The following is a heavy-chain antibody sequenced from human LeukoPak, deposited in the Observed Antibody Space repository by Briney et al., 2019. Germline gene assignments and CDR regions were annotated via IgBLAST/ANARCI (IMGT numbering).Heavy chain of an antibody. CDR3: ARGLAYGSGSPDY. Sequence: GASVKVSCKASGGTFSSYAISWVRQAPGQGLEWMGRIIPILGIANYAQKFQGRVTITADKSTCTAYMELSSLRSEDTAVYYCARGLAYGSGSPDYWGQGTLVTVSS. D-gene: IGHD3-10*01. V-gene: IGHV1-69*04. J-gene: IGHJ4*02. CDR2: IIPILGIA. CDR1: GGTFSSYA.